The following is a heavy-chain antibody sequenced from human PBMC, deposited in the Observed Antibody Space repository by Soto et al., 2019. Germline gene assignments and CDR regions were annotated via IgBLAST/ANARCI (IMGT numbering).Heavy chain of an antibody. Sequence: SETLSLTCAVYGGSFSGYYWSWIRQPPGKGLEWIGEINHSGSTNYNPSLKSRVTISVDTSKNQFSLKLSSVTAADTAVYYCARGLVATIDYWGQGTLVTVSS. CDR1: GGSFSGYY. D-gene: IGHD5-12*01. CDR3: ARGLVATIDY. J-gene: IGHJ4*02. CDR2: INHSGST. V-gene: IGHV4-34*01.